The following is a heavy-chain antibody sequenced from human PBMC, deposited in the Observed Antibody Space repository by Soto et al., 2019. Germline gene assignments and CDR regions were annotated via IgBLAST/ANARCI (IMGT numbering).Heavy chain of an antibody. J-gene: IGHJ3*02. V-gene: IGHV3-15*05. CDR3: ARWEYGDYDYGDFDI. CDR2: IKRKSKGGTT. D-gene: IGHD5-12*01. Sequence: DVQLVESGGGLVEPGGSLRLSCVASGFPFTNAWMTWVRQTPRKGPEWLGLIKRKSKGGTTDYAAPVKGRFTMSRDDSKYTVYSQMDSLRKNDTAIYYCARWEYGDYDYGDFDIWGQGTVVTVAT. CDR1: GFPFTNAW.